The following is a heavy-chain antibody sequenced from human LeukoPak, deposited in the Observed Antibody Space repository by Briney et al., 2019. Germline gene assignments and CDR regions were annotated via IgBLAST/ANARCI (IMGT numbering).Heavy chain of an antibody. CDR1: RFTFRNYA. CDR3: ARCSDDSSGYYYDNYYFDY. CDR2: ISGSGDST. J-gene: IGHJ4*02. D-gene: IGHD3-22*01. V-gene: IGHV3-23*01. Sequence: GGSLRLSCAASRFTFRNYAMSWVRQAPGKGLEWVSAISGSGDSTYYPDSVKGRFTISRDNSKNTLYLQMNSLRAEDTAAFCYARCSDDSSGYYYDNYYFDYWGQGTLVTVSS.